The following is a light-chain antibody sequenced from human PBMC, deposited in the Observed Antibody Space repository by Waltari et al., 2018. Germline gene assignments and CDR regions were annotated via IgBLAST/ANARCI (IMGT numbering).Light chain of an antibody. J-gene: IGKJ2*01. V-gene: IGKV3-20*01. CDR1: QSVSSNY. CDR3: QQYGSSPGT. CDR2: GAS. Sequence: EIVLTQSPGTLSLSPGERATLSCRASQSVSSNYLARYQQKPGQAPRLLIYGASSRATGIPDRFSGSGSVTDFTLTISRLEPEDFAVYYCQQYGSSPGTFGQGTKLEIK.